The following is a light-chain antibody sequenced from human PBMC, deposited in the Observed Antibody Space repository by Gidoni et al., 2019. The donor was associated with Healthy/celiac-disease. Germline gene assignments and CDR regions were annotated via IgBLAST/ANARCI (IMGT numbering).Light chain of an antibody. CDR1: QSVLYSSNNTNY. V-gene: IGKV4-1*01. Sequence: DIVMTHSPDPLAVSLGERATINCKSSQSVLYSSNNTNYLAWYQQKPGQPPKLLIYGASTRESGVPDRFSGSGSGTDFTLTISSLQAEDVAVYYCQQYYSTPDTFGQGTKLEIK. CDR2: GAS. J-gene: IGKJ2*01. CDR3: QQYYSTPDT.